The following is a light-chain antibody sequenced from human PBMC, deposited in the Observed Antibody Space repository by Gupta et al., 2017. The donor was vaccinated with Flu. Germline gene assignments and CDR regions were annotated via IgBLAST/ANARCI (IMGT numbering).Light chain of an antibody. CDR1: RSISSF. Sequence: DLQMTPSPSSLSASVGDRVTITCRSSRSISSFLNWYQQKPGKAPKLLIYAASSLQSGVPSRFSGSGSGTDFTLTISSLQPEDFATYYCQQSYSTPRTFGQGTKVEIK. CDR2: AAS. J-gene: IGKJ1*01. CDR3: QQSYSTPRT. V-gene: IGKV1-39*01.